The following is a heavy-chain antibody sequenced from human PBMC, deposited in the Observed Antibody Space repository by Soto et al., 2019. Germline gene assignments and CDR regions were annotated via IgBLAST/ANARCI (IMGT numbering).Heavy chain of an antibody. D-gene: IGHD4-17*01. CDR3: AKDQRDYGDYRMVGPGSWGIDY. CDR2: ISGSGGST. Sequence: EVQLLESGGGLVQPGGSLRLSCAASGFTFSSYAMSWVRQAPGKGLEWVSAISGSGGSTYYADSVKGRFTISRDNSKNTLYLQMNSLRAEDTAVYYCAKDQRDYGDYRMVGPGSWGIDYWGQGTLVTVSS. CDR1: GFTFSSYA. V-gene: IGHV3-23*01. J-gene: IGHJ4*02.